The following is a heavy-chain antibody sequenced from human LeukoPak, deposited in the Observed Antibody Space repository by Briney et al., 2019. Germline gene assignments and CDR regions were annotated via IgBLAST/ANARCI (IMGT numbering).Heavy chain of an antibody. CDR2: IYYSGST. Sequence: SETLSLTCTVSGASISNYYSSWIRQPPGKGLEWIGYIYYSGSTNYNSSLKSRVTISVDTSKNQFSLKLSSVTAADTAVYYCARVNNHYYHSNLGYYYGMDVWGQGTTVTVSS. V-gene: IGHV4-59*01. CDR1: GASISNYY. J-gene: IGHJ6*02. D-gene: IGHD3-22*01. CDR3: ARVNNHYYHSNLGYYYGMDV.